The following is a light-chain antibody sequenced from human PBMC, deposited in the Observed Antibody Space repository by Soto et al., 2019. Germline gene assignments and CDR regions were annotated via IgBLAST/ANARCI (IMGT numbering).Light chain of an antibody. J-gene: IGKJ1*01. V-gene: IGKV3-15*01. CDR1: QSISSN. CDR2: RTS. CDR3: QQYSSSPWT. Sequence: EIVITQSPSTLSVSPGERATVSCRASQSISSNLAWYQQKPGQAPRLIMFRTSSRATGFPARFSGSGSGTEFTLTISGLEPEDFALYHCQQYSSSPWTFGQGTKV.